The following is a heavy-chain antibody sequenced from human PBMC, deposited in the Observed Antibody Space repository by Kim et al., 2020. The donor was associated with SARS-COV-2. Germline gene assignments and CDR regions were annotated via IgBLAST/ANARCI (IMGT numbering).Heavy chain of an antibody. CDR1: GYTFTSYD. CDR2: MNPNSGNT. CDR3: ARADRGIVGATVYYFDY. V-gene: IGHV1-8*02. D-gene: IGHD1-26*01. J-gene: IGHJ4*02. Sequence: ASVKVSCKASGYTFTSYDINWVRQATGQGLEWMGWMNPNSGNTGYAQKFQGRVTMTRNTSISTAYMELSSLRFEDTAVYYCARADRGIVGATVYYFDYWGQGTLVTVSS.